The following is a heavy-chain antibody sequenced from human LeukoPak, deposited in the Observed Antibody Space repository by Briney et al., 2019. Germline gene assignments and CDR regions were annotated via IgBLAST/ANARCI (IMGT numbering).Heavy chain of an antibody. D-gene: IGHD6-19*01. CDR3: ATFDGYSSGWGVL. V-gene: IGHV1-2*02. CDR1: GYTFTRYY. J-gene: IGHJ4*02. CDR2: INPNSGGT. Sequence: ASVKVSCKASGYTFTRYYMHWVRQAPGQGLEWMGWINPNSGGTNYAQKFQGRVTMTRDTSISTAYMELSRLRSDDTAVYYCATFDGYSSGWGVLWGQGTLVTVSS.